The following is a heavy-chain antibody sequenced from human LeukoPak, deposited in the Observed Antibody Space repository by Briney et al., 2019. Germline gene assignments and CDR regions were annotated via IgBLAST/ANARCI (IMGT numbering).Heavy chain of an antibody. CDR2: ISSSGSTI. CDR1: GFTFSSYE. Sequence: GGSLRLSCAASGFTFSSYEMNWVRQAPGKGLEWVSYISSSGSTIYYAGSVKGRFTISRDNAKNSLYLQMNSLRAEDTAVYYCARDFEISSGWGQGTLVTVSS. D-gene: IGHD6-19*01. J-gene: IGHJ4*02. CDR3: ARDFEISSG. V-gene: IGHV3-48*03.